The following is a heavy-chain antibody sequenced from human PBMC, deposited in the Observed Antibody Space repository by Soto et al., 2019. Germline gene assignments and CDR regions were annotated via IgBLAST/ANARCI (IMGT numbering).Heavy chain of an antibody. Sequence: TLSLTCTVPGGSISSGGYYWSWIRQPPGEALEWLALIDWVDDKYYSPSLKTRLSISKDTSKNQVVLTMTNLDPVYTATYYCARKTIGNIDAFDVWGPGTMVTVSS. D-gene: IGHD1-1*01. CDR3: ARKTIGNIDAFDV. J-gene: IGHJ3*01. CDR2: IDWVDDK. CDR1: GGSISSGGYY. V-gene: IGHV2-70*01.